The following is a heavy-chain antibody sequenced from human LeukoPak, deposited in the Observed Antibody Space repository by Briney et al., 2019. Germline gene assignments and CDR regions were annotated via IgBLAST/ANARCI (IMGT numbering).Heavy chain of an antibody. CDR2: IYYSGST. D-gene: IGHD6-19*01. Sequence: SETLSLTCTVSGGSISSYYWSWIRQPPGKGLEWIGYIYYSGSTNYNPSLKSRVTISVDTSKNQFSLKLSSVTAADTAVYYCARAWGSGWYVRYYYYGMDVWGQGTTVTVSS. J-gene: IGHJ6*02. CDR3: ARAWGSGWYVRYYYYGMDV. V-gene: IGHV4-59*12. CDR1: GGSISSYY.